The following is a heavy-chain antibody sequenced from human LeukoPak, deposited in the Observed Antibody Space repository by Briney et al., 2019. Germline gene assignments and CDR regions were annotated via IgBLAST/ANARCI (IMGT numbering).Heavy chain of an antibody. CDR2: IYHSGST. D-gene: IGHD6-13*01. CDR3: ARSQYSSSDDAFDI. Sequence: SETLSLTCTVSGYSISSGYYWGWIRQPPGKGLEWIGSIYHSGSTYYNPSLKSRVTISVDTSKNQFSLKLSSVTAADTAVYYCARSQYSSSDDAFDIWGQGTMVTVSS. V-gene: IGHV4-38-2*02. J-gene: IGHJ3*02. CDR1: GYSISSGYY.